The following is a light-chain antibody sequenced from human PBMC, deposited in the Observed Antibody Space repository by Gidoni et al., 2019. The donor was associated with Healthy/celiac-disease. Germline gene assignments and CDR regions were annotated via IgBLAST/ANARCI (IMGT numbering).Light chain of an antibody. V-gene: IGKV1-5*03. Sequence: DIQMTQSPSTLSASVGDRVTITCRASQSLSSWLAWYQQKPGKAPKLLIYKASSLESGVPSRFSGSGSGTEFTLTISSLQPDDFATYYCQQYSSYLYTFGQGTKLEIK. CDR3: QQYSSYLYT. CDR2: KAS. J-gene: IGKJ2*01. CDR1: QSLSSW.